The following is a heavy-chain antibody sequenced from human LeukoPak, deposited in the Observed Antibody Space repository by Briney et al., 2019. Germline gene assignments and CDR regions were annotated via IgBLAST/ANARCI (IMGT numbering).Heavy chain of an antibody. D-gene: IGHD2-15*01. V-gene: IGHV3-9*01. CDR2: ISWNSGSI. CDR1: GFTFDDYA. Sequence: GGSLRLSCAASGFTFDDYAMHWVRQAPGKGLEWVSGISWNSGSIGYADSVKGRFTTSRDNAKNSLYLQMNSLRAEDTVVYYCAREGYCSGGSCEYWGQGTLVTVSS. CDR3: AREGYCSGGSCEY. J-gene: IGHJ4*02.